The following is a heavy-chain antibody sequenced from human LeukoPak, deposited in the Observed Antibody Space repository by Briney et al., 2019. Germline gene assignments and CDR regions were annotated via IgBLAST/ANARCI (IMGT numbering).Heavy chain of an antibody. J-gene: IGHJ4*02. V-gene: IGHV1-58*01. CDR3: AADLSNPRMGASYLDS. Sequence: SVKVSCKASGFTSTNFAVQWVRQARGQRLEWIGWIIVGSGATKCAQDFQERVTITRDLSTSTPYMELRSLTSEDTAVYYCAADLSNPRMGASYLDSWGQGTLVTVSS. CDR2: IIVGSGAT. CDR1: GFTSTNFA. D-gene: IGHD3-16*01.